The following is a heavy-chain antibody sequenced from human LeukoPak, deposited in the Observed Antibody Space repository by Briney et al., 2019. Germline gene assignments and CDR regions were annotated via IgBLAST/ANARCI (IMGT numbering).Heavy chain of an antibody. CDR2: INHSGST. D-gene: IGHD2-2*02. J-gene: IGHJ4*02. V-gene: IGHV4-34*01. Sequence: SETLSLTCAVYDGSFSGYYWSWIRQPPGKGLEWIGEINHSGSTNYNPSLKSRVTISVDTSKNQFSLKLSSVTAADTAVYYCARGVYCSSTSCYSDYWGQGTLVTVSS. CDR1: DGSFSGYY. CDR3: ARGVYCSSTSCYSDY.